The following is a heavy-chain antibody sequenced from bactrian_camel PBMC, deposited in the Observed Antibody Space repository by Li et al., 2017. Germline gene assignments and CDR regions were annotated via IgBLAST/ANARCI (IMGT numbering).Heavy chain of an antibody. Sequence: HVQLVESGGGSVQAGESLRLSCVVSKSTYCTAWFRQVPGKKREGVASTYIGGTNEYYGDSVKGRFTISQDNAKNTVFLQMNSLKPDDTAMYYCAATPNWGVYCSEVQLSDFENWGQGTQVTVS. D-gene: IGHD5*01. CDR2: TYIGGTNE. CDR1: KSTYC. V-gene: IGHV3S6*01. CDR3: AATPNWGVYCSEVQLSDFEN. J-gene: IGHJ4*01.